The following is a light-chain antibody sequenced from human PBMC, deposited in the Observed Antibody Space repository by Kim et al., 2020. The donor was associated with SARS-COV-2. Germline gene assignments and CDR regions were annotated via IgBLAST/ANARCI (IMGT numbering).Light chain of an antibody. CDR2: DAS. CDR3: QQYDNLPRFT. Sequence: SVGDRVTITCQASQDISNYLNWYQQKPGKAPKLLIYDASNLETGVPSRFSGSGSGTDFTFTISSLQPEDIATYYCQQYDNLPRFTFGPGTKVDIK. V-gene: IGKV1-33*01. J-gene: IGKJ3*01. CDR1: QDISNY.